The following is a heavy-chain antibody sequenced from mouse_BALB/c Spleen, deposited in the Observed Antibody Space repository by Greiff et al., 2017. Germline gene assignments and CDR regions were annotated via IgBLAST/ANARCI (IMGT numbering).Heavy chain of an antibody. CDR1: GYTFTSYS. CDR2: IYPGNSGT. J-gene: IGHJ3*01. CDR3: TAGASFAY. V-gene: IGHV1-5*01. Sequence: VQLQQSGTVLARPGASVKMSCKASGYTFTSYSMHWVKQRPGQGLEWIGAIYPGNSGTSYNQKFKGKAKLTAVTSTSTAYMELSSLTNEDSAVYYCTAGASFAYWGQGTLVTVSA.